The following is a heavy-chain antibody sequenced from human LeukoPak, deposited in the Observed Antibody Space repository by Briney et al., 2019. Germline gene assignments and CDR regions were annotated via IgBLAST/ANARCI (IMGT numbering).Heavy chain of an antibody. CDR2: IYYSGNT. CDR3: ARAKFGGNSGGDVFEI. D-gene: IGHD4-23*01. CDR1: GGSISSSSYY. J-gene: IGHJ3*02. Sequence: SETLSLTCTVSGGSISSSSYYWGWLRHPPGTGLEWVGSIYYSGNTYYNASLKSQLHISIDTSKTQFSLKLNSVTAPDTAVYYCARAKFGGNSGGDVFEIWGQGTMVTVSS. V-gene: IGHV4-39*07.